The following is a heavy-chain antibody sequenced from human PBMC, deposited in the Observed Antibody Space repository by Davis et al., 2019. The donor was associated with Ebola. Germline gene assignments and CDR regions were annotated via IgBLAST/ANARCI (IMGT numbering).Heavy chain of an antibody. CDR2: INSDGSST. CDR3: ARDTVDTAMVYVYYFDY. CDR1: GFTFSSYW. D-gene: IGHD5-18*01. J-gene: IGHJ4*02. Sequence: GESLKISCAASGFTFSSYWMHWVRQAPGKGLVWVSRINSDGSSTSYADSVKGRFTISRDNAKNTLYLQMNSLRAEDTAVYYCARDTVDTAMVYVYYFDYWGQGTLVTVSS. V-gene: IGHV3-74*01.